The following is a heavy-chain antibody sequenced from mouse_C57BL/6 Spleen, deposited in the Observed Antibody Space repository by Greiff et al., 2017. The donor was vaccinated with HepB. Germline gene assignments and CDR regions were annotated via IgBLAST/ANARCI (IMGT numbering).Heavy chain of an antibody. Sequence: EVKLMESGGGLVQPGGSMKLSCVASGFTFSNYWMNWVRQSPEKGLEWVAQIRLKSDNYATHYAESVKGRFTISRDDSKSSVYLQMNNLRAEDTGIYYCTSGTGYFDYWGQGTTLTVSS. J-gene: IGHJ2*01. V-gene: IGHV6-3*01. CDR3: TSGTGYFDY. CDR2: IRLKSDNYAT. CDR1: GFTFSNYW. D-gene: IGHD3-3*01.